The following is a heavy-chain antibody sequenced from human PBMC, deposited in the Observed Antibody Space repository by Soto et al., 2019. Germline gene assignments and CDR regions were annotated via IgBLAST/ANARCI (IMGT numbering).Heavy chain of an antibody. CDR3: ARDPGFGFGYSYAFAMDV. Sequence: GASVKVSCKASGYTFSNYGISWVRQGPGKGREWRGWIIGYNGNTHYEEKVQDRIKMTTDTSTSTTYLELRSLRSDDTAVYFCARDPGFGFGYSYAFAMDVWGQGTTVTVSS. CDR1: GYTFSNYG. J-gene: IGHJ6*02. CDR2: IIGYNGNT. V-gene: IGHV1-18*01. D-gene: IGHD5-18*01.